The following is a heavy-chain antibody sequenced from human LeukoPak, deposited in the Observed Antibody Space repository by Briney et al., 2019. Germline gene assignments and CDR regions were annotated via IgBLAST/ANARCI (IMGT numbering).Heavy chain of an antibody. CDR3: ARDSRRDGYPGWFDP. J-gene: IGHJ5*02. CDR1: GGSISSSSYY. Sequence: ASETLSLTCTVSGGSISSSSYYWGWIRQPPGKGLEWIGSIYYSGSTYYNPSLKSRVTISADTSKNQFSLKLSSVTAADTAVYYCARDSRRDGYPGWFDPWGQGTLVTVSS. V-gene: IGHV4-39*07. CDR2: IYYSGST. D-gene: IGHD5-24*01.